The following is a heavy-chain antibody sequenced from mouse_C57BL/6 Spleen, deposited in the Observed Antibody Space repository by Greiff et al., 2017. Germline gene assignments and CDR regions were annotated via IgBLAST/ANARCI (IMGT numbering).Heavy chain of an antibody. CDR3: AQIRYYCGSSHDAMDY. D-gene: IGHD1-1*01. J-gene: IGHJ4*01. CDR2: IWWNDDK. V-gene: IGHV8-5*01. Sequence: QVTLKESGPGLLQPSQTLSLTCSFSGFSLSTSNMGIGWIRQPSGKGLEWLAHIWWNDDKYYNPSLKSRLTISKDTSNNQVFLKITSVDTAGTATDDCAQIRYYCGSSHDAMDYWGQGTSVTVSA. CDR1: GFSLSTSNMG.